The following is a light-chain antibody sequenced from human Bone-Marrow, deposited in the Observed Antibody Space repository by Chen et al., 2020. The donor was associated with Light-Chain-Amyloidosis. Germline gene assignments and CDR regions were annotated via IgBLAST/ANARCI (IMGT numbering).Light chain of an antibody. CDR1: QSIGNY. J-gene: IGKJ3*01. V-gene: IGKV1-39*01. CDR3: QQSYGPPFT. CDR2: PSS. Sequence: DIQMTQSPSSLSASVGDRVTITCRASQSIGNYLNWYQQRPGTAPKLLISPSSTLQFGAPSRFSGSGSGTDFTLTIGSLQPEDFGSYYCQQSYGPPFTFGPGTRVDFK.